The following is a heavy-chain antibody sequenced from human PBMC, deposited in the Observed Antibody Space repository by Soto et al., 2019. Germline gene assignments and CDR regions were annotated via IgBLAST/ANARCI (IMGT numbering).Heavy chain of an antibody. D-gene: IGHD4-17*01. V-gene: IGHV4-59*01. Sequence: QVQLQESGPGLVKPSETLSLTCTVSGGSISSYYWSWIRQPPGKGLEWIGYIYYSGSTNYNPSLRSRVTRSVDTSKTQFSLKLSSVTAADTAVYYCARYYGDYAFRWFDPWGQGTLVTVSS. CDR3: ARYYGDYAFRWFDP. CDR2: IYYSGST. CDR1: GGSISSYY. J-gene: IGHJ5*02.